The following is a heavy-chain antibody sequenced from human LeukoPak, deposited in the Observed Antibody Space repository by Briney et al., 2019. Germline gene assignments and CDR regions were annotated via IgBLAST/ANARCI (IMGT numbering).Heavy chain of an antibody. CDR1: DGSVSGSY. J-gene: IGHJ5*02. CDR2: IHSAGGT. Sequence: SETLSLTCSVSDGSVSGSYRIWIRQTPGNGLEWVAYIHSAGGTNYNPSLKGRVTISVDTSKNQFSLKLRSVTAADTAVYFCARLTGGDPWPQRGWFDLWGQGTLVTVSS. CDR3: ARLTGGDPWPQRGWFDL. V-gene: IGHV4-59*08. D-gene: IGHD2-21*02.